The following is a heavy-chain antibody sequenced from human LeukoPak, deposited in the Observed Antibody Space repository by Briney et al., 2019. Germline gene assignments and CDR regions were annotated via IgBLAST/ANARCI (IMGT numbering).Heavy chain of an antibody. D-gene: IGHD5-24*01. Sequence: SETLSLTCAVSGGSITSYYWTWIRQPAGKGLEWIGRIYTSGNTNYNPSLKSRVTMSLDTSKNQLSLKLSSVTAADTAVYYCAIGQRMDVWGQGTTVTVSS. CDR3: AIGQRMDV. J-gene: IGHJ6*02. CDR2: IYTSGNT. V-gene: IGHV4-4*07. CDR1: GGSITSYY.